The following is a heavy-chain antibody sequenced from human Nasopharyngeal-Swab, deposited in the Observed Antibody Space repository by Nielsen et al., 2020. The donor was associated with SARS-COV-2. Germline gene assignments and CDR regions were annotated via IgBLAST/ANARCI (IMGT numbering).Heavy chain of an antibody. D-gene: IGHD3-22*01. V-gene: IGHV3-23*03. CDR3: AKDLDYYDSSGYYGNAFDI. CDR1: GFTFSSYA. Sequence: ETLSLTCAASGFTFSSYAMSWVRQAPGKGLEWVSVIYSGGSSTYYADSVKGRFTISRDNSKNTLYLQMNSLRAEDTAVYYCAKDLDYYDSSGYYGNAFDIWGQGTMVTVSS. CDR2: IYSGGSST. J-gene: IGHJ3*02.